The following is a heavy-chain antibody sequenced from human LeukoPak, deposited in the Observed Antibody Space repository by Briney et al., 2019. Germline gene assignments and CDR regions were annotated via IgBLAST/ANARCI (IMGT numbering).Heavy chain of an antibody. J-gene: IGHJ3*02. CDR2: IYYSGST. CDR3: AREIAGEPDRGAFDI. CDR1: GGSISSYY. D-gene: IGHD3-16*01. V-gene: IGHV4-59*01. Sequence: SETLSLTCTVSGGSISSYYWSWIRQPPGKGLEWIGYIYYSGSTNYNPSLKSRVTISVDTSKNQFSLKLSSVTAADTAVYYCAREIAGEPDRGAFDIWGQGTMVTVSS.